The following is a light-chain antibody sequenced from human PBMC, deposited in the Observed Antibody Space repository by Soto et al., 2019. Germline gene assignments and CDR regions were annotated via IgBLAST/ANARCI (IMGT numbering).Light chain of an antibody. V-gene: IGKV3-20*01. CDR1: QSVSPY. CDR2: GAS. J-gene: IGKJ3*01. CDR3: QQYGSSPPVT. Sequence: EIVLTQSPGTLSLSPGERATFSCRASQSVSPYLAWYQHKPGQAPRLLIYGASSRATGIPDRFSGSGSGTDFTLTISRLEPEDFAVYFCQQYGSSPPVTFGPGTKVDIK.